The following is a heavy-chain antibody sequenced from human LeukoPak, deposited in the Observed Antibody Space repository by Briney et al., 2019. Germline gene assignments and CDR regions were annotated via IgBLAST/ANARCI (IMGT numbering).Heavy chain of an antibody. V-gene: IGHV3-11*04. CDR1: GFTFSDYY. Sequence: GGSLRLSCAASGFTFSDYYMSWIRQAPGKGLEWVSYISSSGSTIYYADSVKGRFTISRDNAKNSLYLQMNSLRAEDTAVYYCASAHYYYYYMDVWGKGTTVTVSS. J-gene: IGHJ6*03. CDR3: ASAHYYYYYMDV. CDR2: ISSSGSTI.